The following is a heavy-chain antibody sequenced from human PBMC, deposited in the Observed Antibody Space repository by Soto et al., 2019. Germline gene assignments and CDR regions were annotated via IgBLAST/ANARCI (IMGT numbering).Heavy chain of an antibody. J-gene: IGHJ3*02. D-gene: IGHD3-9*01. Sequence: PSETLSLTCTVSGGSISSGGYYWSWIRQHPGKGLEWIGYIYYSGSTYYNPSLKSRVTRSVDTSKNQFSLKLSSVTAADTAVYYCARDRLLYYDILTGYYMPHNPVGAFDIWGQGTMVTVSS. CDR1: GGSISSGGYY. V-gene: IGHV4-31*03. CDR2: IYYSGST. CDR3: ARDRLLYYDILTGYYMPHNPVGAFDI.